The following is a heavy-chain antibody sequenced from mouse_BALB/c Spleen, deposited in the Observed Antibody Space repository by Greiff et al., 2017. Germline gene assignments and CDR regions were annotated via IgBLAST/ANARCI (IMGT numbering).Heavy chain of an antibody. D-gene: IGHD2-3*01. CDR1: GFSLTSYG. V-gene: IGHV2-2*02. Sequence: QVQLKQSGPGLVQPSQSLSITCTVSGFSLTSYGVHWVRQSPGKGLEWLGVIWSGGSTDYNAAFISRLSISKDNSKSQVFFKMNSLQANDTAIYYCARNWRGYYLYAIDYWGQGTSVTVSS. J-gene: IGHJ4*01. CDR3: ARNWRGYYLYAIDY. CDR2: IWSGGST.